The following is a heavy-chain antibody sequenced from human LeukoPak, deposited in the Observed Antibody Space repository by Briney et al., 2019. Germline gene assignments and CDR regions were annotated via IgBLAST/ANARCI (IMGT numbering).Heavy chain of an antibody. CDR3: ARQEYYYDSSGSYFDY. CDR1: GYSISSGYY. V-gene: IGHV4-38-2*01. D-gene: IGHD3-22*01. CDR2: IYHSGST. Sequence: SETLSLTCAVSGYSISSGYYWGWIRQPPGKGLEWIGSIYHSGSTYYNPSLKSRVTISVDTSKNQFSQKLSSVTAADTAVYYCARQEYYYDSSGSYFDYWGQGTLVTVSS. J-gene: IGHJ4*02.